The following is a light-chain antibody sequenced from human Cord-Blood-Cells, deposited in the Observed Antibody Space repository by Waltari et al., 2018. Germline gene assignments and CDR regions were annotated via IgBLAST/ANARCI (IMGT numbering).Light chain of an antibody. V-gene: IGKV1-39*01. Sequence: DIQMTQSPSSLSASVGDRVTITCRASQSISSYLNWYQQKPGKAPKLLIYAASSLQSGVPSRFSGSGSGTDCTLTISSLQPEEFATYYCQQSYSTPPEFSFGQGTKLEIK. CDR1: QSISSY. CDR3: QQSYSTPPEFS. CDR2: AAS. J-gene: IGKJ2*03.